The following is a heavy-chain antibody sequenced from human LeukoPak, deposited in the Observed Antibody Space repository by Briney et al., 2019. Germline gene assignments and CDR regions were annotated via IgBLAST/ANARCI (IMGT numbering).Heavy chain of an antibody. Sequence: PSETLSLTCTVSGGSISSSSYYWGWIRQPPGKGLEWVSAISGSGGSTYYADSVKGRFTISRDNSKNTLYLQMNSLRAEDTAVYYCAKGDYYYDSSGFPFDYWGQGTLVTVSS. V-gene: IGHV3-23*01. CDR3: AKGDYYYDSSGFPFDY. J-gene: IGHJ4*02. CDR1: GGSISSSSYY. CDR2: ISGSGGST. D-gene: IGHD3-22*01.